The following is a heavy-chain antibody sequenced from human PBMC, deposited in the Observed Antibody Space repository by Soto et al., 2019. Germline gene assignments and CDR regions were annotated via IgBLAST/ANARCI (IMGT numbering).Heavy chain of an antibody. CDR1: GFTFSRYG. CDR2: ISRDGSNT. CDR3: AKEIFTATTTYGFDQ. J-gene: IGHJ4*02. Sequence: GGSLRLSCAASGFTFSRYGMHWVRQAPGKGLEWVALISRDGSNTYYAGSVKGRFTISRDNAKNTLYLQMNSLRPEDTAVYFCAKEIFTATTTYGFDQWGQGT. V-gene: IGHV3-30*18. D-gene: IGHD1-7*01.